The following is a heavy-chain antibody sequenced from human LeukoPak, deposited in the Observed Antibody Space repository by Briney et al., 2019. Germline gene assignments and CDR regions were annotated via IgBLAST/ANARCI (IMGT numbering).Heavy chain of an antibody. D-gene: IGHD4-17*01. J-gene: IGHJ4*02. V-gene: IGHV3-48*03. Sequence: GGSLRLTCAASGFTFSSYEMNWVRQAPGKGLEWVSYISSSGSTIYYADSVKGRFTISRDNAKNSLYLQMNSLRAEDTAVYYCAREIRRRAYFDYWGQGTLVTVSS. CDR3: AREIRRRAYFDY. CDR1: GFTFSSYE. CDR2: ISSSGSTI.